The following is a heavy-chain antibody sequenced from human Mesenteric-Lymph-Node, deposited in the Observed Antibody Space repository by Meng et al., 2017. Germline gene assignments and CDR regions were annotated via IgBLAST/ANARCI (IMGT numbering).Heavy chain of an antibody. D-gene: IGHD2-21*02. CDR3: ARVGAHCGGDCYHPR. CDR2: IYHSGST. J-gene: IGHJ4*02. Sequence: QVQLQEAGPGLGRPSGTLSRTCAVSGGSLSSRNWWSWVRQPPGKGLEWIGEIYHSGSTNYNPSLKSRVTISVDESKNQFSLRLSSVTAADTAVYYCARVGAHCGGDCYHPRWGQGTLVTVSS. V-gene: IGHV4-4*02. CDR1: GGSLSSRNW.